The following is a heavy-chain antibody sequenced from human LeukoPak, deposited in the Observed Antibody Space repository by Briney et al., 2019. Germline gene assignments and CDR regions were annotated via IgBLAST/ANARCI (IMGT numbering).Heavy chain of an antibody. CDR1: GGSISSYY. CDR2: IYYSGST. V-gene: IGHV4-59*01. CDR3: ARGDYYDSSGYYYAPAYYFDY. J-gene: IGHJ4*02. Sequence: SETLSLTCTVSGGSISSYYWSWIRQPPGKGLGWIGYIYYSGSTNYSPSLKSRVTISVDTSKNQFSLKLSSVTAADTAVYYCARGDYYDSSGYYYAPAYYFDYWGQGTLVTVSS. D-gene: IGHD3-22*01.